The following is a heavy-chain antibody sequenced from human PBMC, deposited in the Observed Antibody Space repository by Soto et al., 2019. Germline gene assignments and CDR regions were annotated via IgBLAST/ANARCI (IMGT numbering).Heavy chain of an antibody. D-gene: IGHD3-10*01. J-gene: IGHJ4*02. CDR2: IYYSGST. CDR1: GGSISSSSYY. V-gene: IGHV4-39*01. CDR3: ARHEGGSDY. Sequence: TSETLSLTCTVSGGSISSSSYYWGWIRQPPGKGLEWIGSIYYSGSTYYNPSLKSRVTISVDTSKNQFSLKLSSVTAADTAVYYCARHEGGSDYWGQGTLVTVSS.